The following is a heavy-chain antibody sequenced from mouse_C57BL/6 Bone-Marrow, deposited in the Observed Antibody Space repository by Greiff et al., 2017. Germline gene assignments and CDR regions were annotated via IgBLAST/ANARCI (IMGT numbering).Heavy chain of an antibody. D-gene: IGHD2-5*01. CDR1: GYTFTDYE. V-gene: IGHV1-15*01. Sequence: QVQLQQSGAELVRPGASVTLSCKASGYTFTDYEMHWVKQTPVHGLEWIGAIDPETGGTAYNQKFKGKAILTADKSSSTAYTELRSLTSEDSAVYYCTSAVGYSNNEGAIDYWGQGTSVTVSS. CDR3: TSAVGYSNNEGAIDY. CDR2: IDPETGGT. J-gene: IGHJ4*01.